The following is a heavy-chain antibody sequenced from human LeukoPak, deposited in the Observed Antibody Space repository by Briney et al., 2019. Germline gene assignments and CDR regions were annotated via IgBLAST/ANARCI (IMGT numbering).Heavy chain of an antibody. CDR1: GVSITSGSNY. D-gene: IGHD2-2*02. CDR3: ASYCSITNCYKRAFHI. V-gene: IGHV4-61*02. J-gene: IGHJ3*02. Sequence: PSETLSLTCTVSGVSITSGSNYWSWIRQPAGKGLEWIGRIYFDGSTNYNPSLKSRVTIFVDTSRNQFSVNLSSVTAADTAVYYCASYCSITNCYKRAFHIWGQGTEVTVSS. CDR2: IYFDGST.